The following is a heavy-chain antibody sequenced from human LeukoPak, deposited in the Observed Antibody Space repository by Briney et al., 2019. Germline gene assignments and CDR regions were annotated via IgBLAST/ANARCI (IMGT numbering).Heavy chain of an antibody. Sequence: PGGSLRLSCAASGFTFSSYAMHWVRQAPGKGLEYVSAISSNGGSTYYANSVKGRFTISRDNSKNTLYLQMNSLRAEDTAVYYCANNFNWNARIDYWGQGTLVTVSS. CDR3: ANNFNWNARIDY. V-gene: IGHV3-64*01. CDR1: GFTFSSYA. D-gene: IGHD1-20*01. CDR2: ISSNGGST. J-gene: IGHJ4*02.